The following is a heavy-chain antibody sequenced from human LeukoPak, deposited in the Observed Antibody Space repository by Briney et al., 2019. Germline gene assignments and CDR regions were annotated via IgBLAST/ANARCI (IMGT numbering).Heavy chain of an antibody. CDR1: GFTFSSYA. CDR2: IKSDGSST. CDR3: ARDLDYDSY. V-gene: IGHV3-74*01. D-gene: IGHD3-22*01. J-gene: IGHJ4*02. Sequence: GGSLRLSCAASGFTFSSYAMSWVRQAPGKGLVWVPRIKSDGSSTNYADSVKGRFTISRDNAKNTLYLQMNSLRAEDTAVYYCARDLDYDSYWGQGTLVTVSS.